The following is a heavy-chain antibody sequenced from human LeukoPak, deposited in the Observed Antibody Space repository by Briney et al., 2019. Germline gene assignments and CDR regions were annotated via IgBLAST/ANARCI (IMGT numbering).Heavy chain of an antibody. CDR1: GFTFSSYG. CDR2: IRYDGSNK. Sequence: GGSLRLSCAASGFTFSSYGMHWVRQAPGKGLEWLAFIRYDGSNKYYADSVKGRFTISRDNSKNTLYLQMNNLRAEDTAMYYCAKVRWDNSGWYYLDSWGQGTLVTVSS. J-gene: IGHJ4*02. D-gene: IGHD6-19*01. V-gene: IGHV3-30*02. CDR3: AKVRWDNSGWYYLDS.